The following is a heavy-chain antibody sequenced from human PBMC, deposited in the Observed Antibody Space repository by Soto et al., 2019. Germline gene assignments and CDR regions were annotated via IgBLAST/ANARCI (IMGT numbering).Heavy chain of an antibody. Sequence: QVQLMQSGAEVRKPGASVKVSFKASVYTFTNYVISWVRQDPGRGLEWLGWISGYDVNTNYARNFQGRATMSTDTSTSTAYMELRSLISNDTAVYYCVRHSQRSHYYGSGSYYFDYWGQGVMVTVSS. J-gene: IGHJ4*02. CDR1: VYTFTNYV. CDR2: ISGYDVNT. V-gene: IGHV1-18*04. D-gene: IGHD3-10*01. CDR3: VRHSQRSHYYGSGSYYFDY.